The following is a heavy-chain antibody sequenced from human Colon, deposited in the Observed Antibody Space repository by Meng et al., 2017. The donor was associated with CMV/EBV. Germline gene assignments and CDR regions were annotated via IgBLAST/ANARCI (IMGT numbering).Heavy chain of an antibody. CDR2: IGNRGTTI. CDR1: GFTFNDYY. V-gene: IGHV3-11*01. J-gene: IGHJ4*02. CDR3: ARYYYGLDY. D-gene: IGHD3-10*01. Sequence: RLSWAAAGFTFNDYYMTWIRQAPGKGLEWVSYIGNRGTTIYYADSVKGRFTISRDNAKNSLYLQMNSLRAEDTAVYFCARYYYGLDYWGQGTLVTVSS.